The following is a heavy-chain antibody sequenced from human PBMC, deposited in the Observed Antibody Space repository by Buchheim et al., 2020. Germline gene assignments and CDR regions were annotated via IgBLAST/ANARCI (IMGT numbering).Heavy chain of an antibody. D-gene: IGHD3-16*02. CDR1: GYTFTSYD. J-gene: IGHJ4*02. V-gene: IGHV1-8*01. CDR2: MNPNSGNT. CDR3: ARGSTLAKHLYYDYIWGSYRQAYWYYFDY. Sequence: QVQLVQSGAEVKKPGASVKVSCKASGYTFTSYDINWVRQATGQGLEWMGWMNPNSGNTGYAQKFQGRVTMTRNTSISTAYMELSSLRSEDTAVYYCARGSTLAKHLYYDYIWGSYRQAYWYYFDYWGQGTL.